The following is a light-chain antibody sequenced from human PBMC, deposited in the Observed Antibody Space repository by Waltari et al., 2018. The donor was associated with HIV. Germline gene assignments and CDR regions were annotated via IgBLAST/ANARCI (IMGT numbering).Light chain of an antibody. Sequence: EVVMTQSPATLSVSPGERATLSCRASQGVSTDLAWYQQKPGQAPRLRIHGASTGATGSPARFSGSWSGTEFTLTISSLQSEEFAVYYCQQYNNWPPSTFGQGTRLEIK. CDR1: QGVSTD. CDR2: GAS. CDR3: QQYNNWPPST. J-gene: IGKJ5*01. V-gene: IGKV3-15*01.